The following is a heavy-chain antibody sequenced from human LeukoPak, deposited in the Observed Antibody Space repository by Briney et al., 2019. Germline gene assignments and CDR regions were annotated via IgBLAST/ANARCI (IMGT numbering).Heavy chain of an antibody. D-gene: IGHD3-10*01. Sequence: GGSLRLSCAASGFTFSSYGMSWVRQAPGKGLEWVSAISGSGGSTYYADSVKGRFTISRDNSKNTLYLQMNSLRAEDTAVYYCAKDLWFGELFGYWGQGTLVTVSS. V-gene: IGHV3-23*01. CDR2: ISGSGGST. CDR3: AKDLWFGELFGY. CDR1: GFTFSSYG. J-gene: IGHJ4*02.